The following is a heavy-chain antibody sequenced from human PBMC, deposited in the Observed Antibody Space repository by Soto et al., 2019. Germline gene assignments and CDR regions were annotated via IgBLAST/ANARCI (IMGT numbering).Heavy chain of an antibody. Sequence: SVKVSCKASGGTFSSYAISWVRQAPGQGLEWMGGIIPIFGTANYAQKFQGRVTITADESTSTAYMELSSLRSEDTAVYYCARVGDTAMVPFDYWGQGTRVTVSS. CDR3: ARVGDTAMVPFDY. J-gene: IGHJ4*02. V-gene: IGHV1-69*13. D-gene: IGHD5-18*01. CDR2: IIPIFGTA. CDR1: GGTFSSYA.